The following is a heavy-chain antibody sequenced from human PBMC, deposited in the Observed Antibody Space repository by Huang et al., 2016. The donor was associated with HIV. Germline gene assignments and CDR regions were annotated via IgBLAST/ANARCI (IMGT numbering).Heavy chain of an antibody. D-gene: IGHD3-22*01. CDR1: GGSITSSSYY. CDR2: IYVSGST. V-gene: IGHV4-39*01. Sequence: QLQLQGSGPGLVKPSETLSLTCTVSGGSITSSSYYWGWIRQPPGKGLEWVGSIYVSGSTDYNPSLKSRVTVSVDTSKNQFSLKLSSVTAADTAVYYCARHFSYYDSSGYTPWDAFDIWGQGTMVTVSS. J-gene: IGHJ3*02. CDR3: ARHFSYYDSSGYTPWDAFDI.